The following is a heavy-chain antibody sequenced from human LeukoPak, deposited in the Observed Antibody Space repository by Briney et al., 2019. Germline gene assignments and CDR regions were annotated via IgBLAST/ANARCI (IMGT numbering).Heavy chain of an antibody. J-gene: IGHJ6*04. V-gene: IGHV1-46*01. CDR2: IDPSAGST. Sequence: GASVKVSCKASGYTFTNYYMHWVRQAPGQGLEWMGVIDPSAGSTTYAQKFQGRVTMTRDTATSTVYMELSSLRSEDTAVYYCARGRSSSWYVMDVWGKGTTVTVSS. CDR1: GYTFTNYY. CDR3: ARGRSSSWYVMDV. D-gene: IGHD6-13*01.